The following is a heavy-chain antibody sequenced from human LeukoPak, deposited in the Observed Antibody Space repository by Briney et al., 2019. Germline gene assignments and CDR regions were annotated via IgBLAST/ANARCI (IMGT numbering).Heavy chain of an antibody. V-gene: IGHV3-30-3*01. CDR3: ARDHVVVPAAMAGGGWRSYHFDY. D-gene: IGHD2-2*01. CDR1: GFTFSSYA. J-gene: IGHJ4*02. CDR2: ISYDGSNK. Sequence: GGSLRLSCAASGFTFSSYAMHWVRQAPGKGLEWVAVISYDGSNKYYADSVKGRFTISRDNSKNTLYLQMNSLRAEDTAVYYCARDHVVVPAAMAGGGWRSYHFDYWGQGTLVTVSS.